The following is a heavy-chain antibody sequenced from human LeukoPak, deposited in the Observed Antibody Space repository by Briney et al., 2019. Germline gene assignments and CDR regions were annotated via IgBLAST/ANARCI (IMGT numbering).Heavy chain of an antibody. CDR2: VSAYNGNT. Sequence: ASVTVSCKASGYTFSNYGISWVRQAPGPGLEWLGWVSAYNGNTNYAQKLQGRVTMTTDTSTGIAYMELKSLRSDDTAVYYCARAGGVSFVARWFDRWGQGSLVTVSS. J-gene: IGHJ5*02. CDR3: ARAGGVSFVARWFDR. V-gene: IGHV1-18*01. CDR1: GYTFSNYG. D-gene: IGHD3-16*01.